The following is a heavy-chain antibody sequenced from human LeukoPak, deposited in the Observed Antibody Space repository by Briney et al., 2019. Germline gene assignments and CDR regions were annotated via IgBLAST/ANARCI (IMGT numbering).Heavy chain of an antibody. CDR2: ISGSGGST. J-gene: IGHJ4*02. D-gene: IGHD3-3*01. CDR1: GFTFSSYA. Sequence: GGSLRLSCAASGFTFSSYAMSWVRQAPGKGLEWVSAISGSGGSTYYADSVKGRFTISRDNSKNTLYLQMNSLRAEDTAVYYCAKGSYYDFWSGYYGFDYWGQGTLVNVSS. CDR3: AKGSYYDFWSGYYGFDY. V-gene: IGHV3-23*01.